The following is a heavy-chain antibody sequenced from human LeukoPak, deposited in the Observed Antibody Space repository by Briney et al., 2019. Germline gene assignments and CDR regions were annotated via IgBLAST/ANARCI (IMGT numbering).Heavy chain of an antibody. J-gene: IGHJ3*02. Sequence: GGSLRLSCAASGFTVSSYSMDWVRQAPGKGLEWVSYISSSSSPIYYADSVKGRFAISRDNAKNSLYLQMNSLRAEDTAVYYCARDHHRRLYDSQARDTFDIWGQGTMVTVSS. V-gene: IGHV3-48*01. CDR3: ARDHHRRLYDSQARDTFDI. CDR2: ISSSSSPI. CDR1: GFTVSSYS. D-gene: IGHD3-22*01.